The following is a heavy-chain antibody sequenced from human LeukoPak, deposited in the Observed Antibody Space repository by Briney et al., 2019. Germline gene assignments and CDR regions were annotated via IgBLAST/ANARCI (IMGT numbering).Heavy chain of an antibody. CDR2: IIPILGIA. CDR1: GGTFSSYA. J-gene: IGHJ4*02. CDR3: ARGLSYYDSSGYYFDY. D-gene: IGHD3-22*01. V-gene: IGHV1-69*04. Sequence: SVKVSCKASGGTFSSYAISWVRQAPGQGLEWMGRIIPILGIANYAQKFQGRVTITADKSTSTAYMELSSLRSEDTAVYYCARGLSYYDSSGYYFDYWGQGTLVTVSS.